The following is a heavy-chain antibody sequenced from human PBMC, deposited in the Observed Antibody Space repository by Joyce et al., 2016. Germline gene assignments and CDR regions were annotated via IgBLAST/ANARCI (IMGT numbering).Heavy chain of an antibody. D-gene: IGHD3-16*01. V-gene: IGHV3-7*05. Sequence: EVQSVESGGGLVQPGGSLRLSCAASGFTFSNYWMSWVRQPPGKGLEWVATIKPDGTEKYYANSVKGRFTISRDNAENSLYLQMNSLRAEDTAIYYCTTWWGRGEFWGQGSLVTVSS. CDR1: GFTFSNYW. J-gene: IGHJ4*02. CDR2: IKPDGTEK. CDR3: TTWWGRGEF.